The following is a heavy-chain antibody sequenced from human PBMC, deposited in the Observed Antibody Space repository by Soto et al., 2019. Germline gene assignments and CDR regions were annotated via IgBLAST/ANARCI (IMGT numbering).Heavy chain of an antibody. CDR1: GGSVSSSSDC. V-gene: IGHV4-39*01. CDR2: IYYSGST. CDR3: ARHMRDIVVVVVALTPFDY. J-gene: IGHJ4*02. Sequence: SETLPLTYTVSGGSVSSSSDCWGWIRKPPGKGLEWIGSIYYSGSTYYNPSLKSRVTISLDTSKNQFSLKLSSVSAADTAVYYCARHMRDIVVVVVALTPFDYWGQGTLVTVSS. D-gene: IGHD2-15*01.